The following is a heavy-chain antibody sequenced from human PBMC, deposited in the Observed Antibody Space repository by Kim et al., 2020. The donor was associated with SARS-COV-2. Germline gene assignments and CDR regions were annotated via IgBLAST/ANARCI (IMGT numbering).Heavy chain of an antibody. CDR2: IYYAGST. CDR1: GGSISDHY. V-gene: IGHV4-59*08. D-gene: IGHD2-2*01. Sequence: SETLSLTCTVSGGSISDHYWSWIRQPPGKGLEWIGYIYYAGSTTYNPSLKSRVTMSVDTSKTQFSLNLSSVTAADTAVYYCARHSTTSWTYFDYWGQGTLVTVSS. J-gene: IGHJ4*02. CDR3: ARHSTTSWTYFDY.